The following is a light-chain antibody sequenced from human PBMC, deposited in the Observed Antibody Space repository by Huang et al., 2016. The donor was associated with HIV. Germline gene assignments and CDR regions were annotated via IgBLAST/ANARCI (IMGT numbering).Light chain of an antibody. CDR2: AAS. CDR1: QSISSY. V-gene: IGKV1-39*01. J-gene: IGKJ2*01. Sequence: DIQMTQSPSSLSASVGDRVTITCLASQSISSYLNWYQQKPGKAPKLLIYAASSLQSGVPSRFSVSGSGTDFTLTISSLQPEDFATYYCQQSYSTLRYTFGQGTKLEIK. CDR3: QQSYSTLRYT.